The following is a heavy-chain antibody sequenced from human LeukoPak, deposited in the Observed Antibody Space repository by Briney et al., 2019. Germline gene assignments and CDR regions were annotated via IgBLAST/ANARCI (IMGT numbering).Heavy chain of an antibody. CDR2: IYYSGST. CDR1: GGSISSYY. J-gene: IGHJ5*02. Sequence: SETLSLTCTVSGGSISSYYWSWIRQPPGKGLEWIGYIYYSGSTSYNPSLKSRVTISVDTSKNQFSLKLSSVTAADTAVYYCARQTGSGLFILPGSQGTLVTVAS. CDR3: ARQTGSGLFILP. V-gene: IGHV4-59*08. D-gene: IGHD3-10*01.